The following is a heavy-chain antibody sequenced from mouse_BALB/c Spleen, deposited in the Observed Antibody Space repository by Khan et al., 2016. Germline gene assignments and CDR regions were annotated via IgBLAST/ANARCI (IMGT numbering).Heavy chain of an antibody. Sequence: QIQLVQSGPELKKPGETVKISCKASGYTFTNYGMNWVKQAPGKGLKWMAWINTNTGEPTFVEEFKGRFAFSLETSASTAYLQINNLKNEDTATYCCAREYYAMDYWGQGTSVTVSS. CDR3: AREYYAMDY. CDR1: GYTFTNYG. V-gene: IGHV9-3*02. CDR2: INTNTGEP. J-gene: IGHJ4*01.